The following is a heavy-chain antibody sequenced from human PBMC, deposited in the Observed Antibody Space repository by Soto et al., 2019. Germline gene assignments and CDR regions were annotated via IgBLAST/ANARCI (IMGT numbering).Heavy chain of an antibody. D-gene: IGHD2-2*01. CDR2: ISAYNGNT. V-gene: IGHV1-18*01. CDR3: ARDTAGEIVLGPAAMSDY. Sequence: QVQLVQSGAEVKKPGASVKVSCKASGYTFTSYGISWVRQAPGQGLEWMGWISAYNGNTNYAQKLQGRVTMTTDTSTSTAYEELRSLRPDDTAVYYCARDTAGEIVLGPAAMSDYWGQGTLVTVSS. CDR1: GYTFTSYG. J-gene: IGHJ4*02.